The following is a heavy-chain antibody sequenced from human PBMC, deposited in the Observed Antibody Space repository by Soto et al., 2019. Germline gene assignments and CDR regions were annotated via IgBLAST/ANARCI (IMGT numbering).Heavy chain of an antibody. CDR2: ISYAGSNK. Sequence: PGGSLRLSCAASGFTFSSYRMHWVRQAPGKGLEWVADISYAGSNKYYADSVKRRFTISRDNSNNSLYLQMNSLRAEDTAVYYCAKDQXWDSSSSGYHYYYGMDVWGQGTTVTVSS. D-gene: IGHD6-6*01. CDR3: AKDQXWDSSSSGYHYYYGMDV. CDR1: GFTFSSYR. J-gene: IGHJ6*02. V-gene: IGHV3-30*18.